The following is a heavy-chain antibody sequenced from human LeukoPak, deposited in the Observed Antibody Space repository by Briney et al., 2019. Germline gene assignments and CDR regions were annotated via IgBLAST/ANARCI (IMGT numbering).Heavy chain of an antibody. CDR3: VRGSGGFDY. Sequence: GGSLRLSCAASGFTFSNYWMNWVRQAPGKGLEWVSYTNNEGTSQYYADFVKGRFTISRDNAKNTVDLQMNSLSGEDTAVYYCVRGSGGFDYWGKGSLVTVSS. CDR1: GFTFSNYW. D-gene: IGHD6-19*01. J-gene: IGHJ4*02. V-gene: IGHV3-74*01. CDR2: TNNEGTSQ.